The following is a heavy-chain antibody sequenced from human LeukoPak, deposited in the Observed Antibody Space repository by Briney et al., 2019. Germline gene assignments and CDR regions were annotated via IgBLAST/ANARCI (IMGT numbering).Heavy chain of an antibody. V-gene: IGHV4-30-2*01. CDR1: GGSISSGGYS. CDR2: IYHSGST. Sequence: SQTLSLTCAVSGGSISSGGYSWSWIRQPPGKGLEWIGYIYHSGSTYYNPSLKSRVTISVDRSKNQFSLKLSSVTAADTAVYYCASSDYYGSGRGIDYWGQGTLVTVSS. CDR3: ASSDYYGSGRGIDY. D-gene: IGHD3-10*01. J-gene: IGHJ4*02.